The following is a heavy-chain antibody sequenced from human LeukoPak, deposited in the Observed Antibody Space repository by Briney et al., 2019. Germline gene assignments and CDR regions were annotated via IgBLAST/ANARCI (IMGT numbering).Heavy chain of an antibody. V-gene: IGHV1-46*01. CDR1: GYTFTSYY. CDR3: AREDGPAPALTY. CDR2: INPSGGST. D-gene: IGHD5-24*01. Sequence: PSVKVSCKASGYTFTSYYMHWVRQAPGQGLEWMGIINPSGGSTSYAQKFQGRVTMTRDTSTSTVYMELSSLRSEDTAVYYCAREDGPAPALTYWGQGTLVTVSS. J-gene: IGHJ4*02.